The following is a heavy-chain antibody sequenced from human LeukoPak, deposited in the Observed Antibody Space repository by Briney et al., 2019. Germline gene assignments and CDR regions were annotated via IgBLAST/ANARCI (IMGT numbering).Heavy chain of an antibody. CDR2: IIPIFGTA. CDR1: GGTFSSYA. J-gene: IGHJ5*02. CDR3: ARDLPYYDSSGYDHRRWFDP. Sequence: ASVKVSCKASGGTFSSYATSWVRQAPGQGLEWMGRIIPIFGTANSAQKFQGRVTITTDESTSTAYMELSSLRSEDTAVYYCARDLPYYDSSGYDHRRWFDPWGQGTLVTVSS. D-gene: IGHD3-22*01. V-gene: IGHV1-69*05.